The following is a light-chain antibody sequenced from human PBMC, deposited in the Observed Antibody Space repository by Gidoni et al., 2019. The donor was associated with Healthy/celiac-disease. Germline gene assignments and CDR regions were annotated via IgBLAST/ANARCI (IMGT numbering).Light chain of an antibody. CDR2: DAS. J-gene: IGKJ3*01. CDR3: QQYDNLPLFT. Sequence: DIQMTQSPSSLSASVGDRVTITCQASQDISNYLNWYQQKPGKASKLLIYDASNLETGVPSRFSGSGSGTDFTFTISSLQPEDIATYYCQQYDNLPLFTFXPXTKVDIK. CDR1: QDISNY. V-gene: IGKV1-33*01.